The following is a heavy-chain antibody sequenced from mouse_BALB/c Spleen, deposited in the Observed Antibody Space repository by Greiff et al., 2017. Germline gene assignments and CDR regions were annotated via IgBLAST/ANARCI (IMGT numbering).Heavy chain of an antibody. J-gene: IGHJ3*01. V-gene: IGHV3-2*02. CDR2: ISYSGST. CDR3: ASRGYFAWFAY. CDR1: GYSITSDYA. Sequence: EVQLQESGPGLVKPSQSLSLTCTVTGYSITSDYAWNWIRQFPGNKLEWMGYISYSGSTSYNPSLKSRISITRDTSKNQFFLQLNSVTTEDTATYYCASRGYFAWFAYWGQGTLVTVSA.